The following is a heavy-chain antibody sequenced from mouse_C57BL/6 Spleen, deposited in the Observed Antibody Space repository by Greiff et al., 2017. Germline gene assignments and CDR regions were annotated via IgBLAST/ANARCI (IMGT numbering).Heavy chain of an antibody. CDR3: ARHRAGTDYAMDY. J-gene: IGHJ4*01. D-gene: IGHD4-1*01. CDR1: GFTFSSYG. V-gene: IGHV5-6*01. CDR2: ISSGGSYT. Sequence: EVKVVESGGDLVKPGGSLKLSCAASGFTFSSYGMSWVRQTPDKRLEWVATISSGGSYTYYPDSVKGRFTISRDNAKNTLYLQMSSLKSEDTAMYYCARHRAGTDYAMDYWGQGTSVTVSS.